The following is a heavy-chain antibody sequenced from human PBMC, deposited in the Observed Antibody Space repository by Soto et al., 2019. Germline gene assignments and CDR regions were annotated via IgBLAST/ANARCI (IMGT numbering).Heavy chain of an antibody. CDR2: IKSKTDGGTT. CDR1: GFTFSNAW. J-gene: IGHJ4*02. Sequence: GGSLRLSCAASGFTFSNAWMSWVRQAPGKGLEWVGRIKSKTDGGTTDYAAPVKGRFTISRDDSKNTLYLKMNSLKTEDTAVYYCTTGGSGGIQIDYWGQGTLVTVSS. D-gene: IGHD2-15*01. V-gene: IGHV3-15*01. CDR3: TTGGSGGIQIDY.